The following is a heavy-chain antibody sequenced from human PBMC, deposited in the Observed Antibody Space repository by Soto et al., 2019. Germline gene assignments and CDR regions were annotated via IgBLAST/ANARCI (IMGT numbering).Heavy chain of an antibody. Sequence: GGSLRLSCAASGFTFKHFGMTWVRQAPGKGLEWVASISVSGGTTYYADSVKGRFTISRDNSNSTLYVQMNSLRAEDTALYYCAKHYQDSSDYLWHFVSWGQGTLVTVSS. CDR2: ISVSGGTT. CDR1: GFTFKHFG. CDR3: AKHYQDSSDYLWHFVS. V-gene: IGHV3-23*01. D-gene: IGHD3-22*01. J-gene: IGHJ4*02.